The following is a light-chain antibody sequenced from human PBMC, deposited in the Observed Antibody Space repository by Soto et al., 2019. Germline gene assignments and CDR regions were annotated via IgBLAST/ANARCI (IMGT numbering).Light chain of an antibody. J-gene: IGKJ5*01. V-gene: IGKV1-33*01. CDR1: QNINNY. CDR2: DAS. CDR3: QQYENLPT. Sequence: IQMTQSPSSLSASVGDRVTITFQASQNINNYLNWDQQKPGRAPKLLIYDASNLEAGVPSRFRGSGSGTDFTFTISRLQPEDIATYYCQQYENLPTFGQGTRLEIK.